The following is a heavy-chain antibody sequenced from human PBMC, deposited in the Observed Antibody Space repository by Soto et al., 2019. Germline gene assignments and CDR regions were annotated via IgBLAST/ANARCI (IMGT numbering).Heavy chain of an antibody. J-gene: IGHJ3*02. CDR3: ARSGDFNYDSSGYGPDI. D-gene: IGHD3-22*01. Sequence: GASLKISCKGSGYSFTSYWISWVRQMPGKGLEWMGRIDPSDSYTNYSPSFQGHVTISADKSISTAYLQWSSLKASDTAMYYCARSGDFNYDSSGYGPDIWGQGTMVTVSS. CDR2: IDPSDSYT. V-gene: IGHV5-10-1*01. CDR1: GYSFTSYW.